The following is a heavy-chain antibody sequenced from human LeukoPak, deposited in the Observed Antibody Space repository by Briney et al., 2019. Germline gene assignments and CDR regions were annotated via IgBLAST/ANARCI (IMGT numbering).Heavy chain of an antibody. CDR1: GGSFSGYY. V-gene: IGHV4-39*01. J-gene: IGHJ4*02. CDR2: IYYSGST. D-gene: IGHD2-2*01. CDR3: ARHLNVLIVVVPAAIDY. Sequence: SETLSLTCAVYGGSFSGYYWGWIRQPPGKGLEWVGCIYYSGSTYYNPSLKSRVTISVDTSKNQFSLKLSSVTAADTAVYYCARHLNVLIVVVPAAIDYWGQGTLVTVSS.